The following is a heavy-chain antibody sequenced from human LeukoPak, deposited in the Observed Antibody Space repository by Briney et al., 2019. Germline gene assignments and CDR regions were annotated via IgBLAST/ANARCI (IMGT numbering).Heavy chain of an antibody. J-gene: IGHJ4*02. CDR2: ISPDGSTI. Sequence: GGSLRLSCAASGFTLSDKWMHWVRQAPGKGLLWVSRISPDGSTISYADSVKGRFTISRDNAKNTVYLQMNSLRVEDTAVYYCARDFYTNYYHSSGDDFDYWGQGTLVTVSS. CDR3: ARDFYTNYYHSSGDDFDY. V-gene: IGHV3-74*01. D-gene: IGHD3-22*01. CDR1: GFTLSDKW.